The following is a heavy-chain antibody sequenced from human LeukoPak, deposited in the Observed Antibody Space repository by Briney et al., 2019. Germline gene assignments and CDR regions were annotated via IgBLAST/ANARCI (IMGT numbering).Heavy chain of an antibody. V-gene: IGHV1-8*01. CDR2: MNPNSGNT. J-gene: IGHJ6*02. CDR3: ARALMVRGVIIYYYYGMDV. CDR1: GYTFTSYD. D-gene: IGHD3-10*01. Sequence: GASVKVSCKASGYTFTSYDIKWVRQATGQGLEWMGWMNPNSGNTGYAQKFQGRVTMTRNTSISTAYMELSSLRSEDTAVYYCARALMVRGVIIYYYYGMDVWGQGTTVTVSS.